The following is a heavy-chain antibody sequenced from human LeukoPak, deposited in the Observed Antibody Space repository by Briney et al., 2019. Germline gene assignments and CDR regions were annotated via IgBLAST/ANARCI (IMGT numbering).Heavy chain of an antibody. J-gene: IGHJ4*02. CDR3: ASTNRLDY. CDR2: INSDGSST. D-gene: IGHD2/OR15-2a*01. Sequence: GGSLRLSCAASGFTFGSYWMHWVRQVPGKGPVWVSRINSDGSSTSYADSMKGRFTISRDNAKNTLYLQMNSLRVEDTAVYYCASTNRLDYWGQGTLVTVSS. CDR1: GFTFGSYW. V-gene: IGHV3-74*01.